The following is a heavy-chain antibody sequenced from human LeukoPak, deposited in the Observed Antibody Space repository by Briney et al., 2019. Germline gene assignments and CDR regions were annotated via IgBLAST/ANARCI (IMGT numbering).Heavy chain of an antibody. V-gene: IGHV1-69*05. CDR1: GGTFSSYA. Sequence: SVKVSCKASGGTFSSYAISWVRQAPGQGLEWMGGIIPIFGTANYAQKFQGRVTITTDESTSTAYMELRSLRSEDTAVYYCARVHITGTPAYYYYYMDVWGKGTTVTVSS. CDR2: IIPIFGTA. J-gene: IGHJ6*03. CDR3: ARVHITGTPAYYYYYMDV. D-gene: IGHD1-20*01.